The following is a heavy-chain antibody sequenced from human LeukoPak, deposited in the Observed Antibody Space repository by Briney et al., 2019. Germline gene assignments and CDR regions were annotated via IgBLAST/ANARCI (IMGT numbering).Heavy chain of an antibody. CDR3: ASSPFCSSTSCYRTHFQH. Sequence: QPGGSLRLSCAASGFTFSSYEMNWVRQAPGQGLEWVSYISSSGSNIYYADSVKGRFTISRDNAKNSLYLQMNSLRAEDTAVYYCASSPFCSSTSCYRTHFQHWGEGTLVTVSS. CDR1: GFTFSSYE. V-gene: IGHV3-48*03. CDR2: ISSSGSNI. J-gene: IGHJ1*01. D-gene: IGHD2-2*01.